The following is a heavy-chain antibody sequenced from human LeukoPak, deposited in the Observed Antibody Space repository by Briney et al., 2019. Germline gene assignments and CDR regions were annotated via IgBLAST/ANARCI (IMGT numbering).Heavy chain of an antibody. V-gene: IGHV4-34*01. CDR2: INHSGST. Sequence: SETLSLTCAVYSGSFSGYYWSWIRQPPGKGLEWIGEINHSGSTNYNPSLKSRVTISVDTSKNQFSLKLSSVTAADTAVYYCARVGEYCSSTSCQDAFDIWGQGTMVTVSS. D-gene: IGHD2-2*01. CDR3: ARVGEYCSSTSCQDAFDI. J-gene: IGHJ3*02. CDR1: SGSFSGYY.